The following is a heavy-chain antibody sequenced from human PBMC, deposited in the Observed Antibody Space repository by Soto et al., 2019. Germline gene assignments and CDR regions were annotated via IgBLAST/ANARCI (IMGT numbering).Heavy chain of an antibody. J-gene: IGHJ4*02. D-gene: IGHD3-10*01. Sequence: GGSLRLSCAASGFTFSGSAMHWVRQASGKGLEWVGRIRSKANSYATAYAASAKGRFTISRDDSKNTAYLQMNSLKTEDTAVYYCTRSPIDYYGSGSYYDFDYWGQGTLVTVSS. CDR3: TRSPIDYYGSGSYYDFDY. V-gene: IGHV3-73*01. CDR1: GFTFSGSA. CDR2: IRSKANSYAT.